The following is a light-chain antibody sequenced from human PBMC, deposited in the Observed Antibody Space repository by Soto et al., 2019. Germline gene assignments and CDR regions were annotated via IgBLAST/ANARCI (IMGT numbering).Light chain of an antibody. V-gene: IGKV3-15*01. J-gene: IGKJ4*01. Sequence: EIVMTQSPATLSVSPGERATLSCRASQSVSSNLAWFQQKPGQAPRLLIYGASTRATGIPARFSGSGSGTEVTLTISSLQSEDFAVYYCQQYNNWPLTFGGGTNVEIK. CDR3: QQYNNWPLT. CDR1: QSVSSN. CDR2: GAS.